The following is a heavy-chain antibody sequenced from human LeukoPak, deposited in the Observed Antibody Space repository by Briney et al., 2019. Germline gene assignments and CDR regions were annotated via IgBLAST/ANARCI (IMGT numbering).Heavy chain of an antibody. CDR3: AREAVGYSSGRRWFDP. CDR2: IWYDGSNK. J-gene: IGHJ5*02. V-gene: IGHV3-33*01. Sequence: AGGSLRLSCAASGFTFSSYGMHWVRQAPGKGLEWVAVIWYDGSNKYYADSVKGRFTISRDNSKNTLYLQMNSLSAEDTAVYYCAREAVGYSSGRRWFDPWGQGTLVTVSS. CDR1: GFTFSSYG. D-gene: IGHD6-19*01.